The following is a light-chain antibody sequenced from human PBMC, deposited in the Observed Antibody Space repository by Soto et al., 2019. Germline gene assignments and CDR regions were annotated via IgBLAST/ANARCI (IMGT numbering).Light chain of an antibody. J-gene: IGKJ2*01. CDR2: EAS. CDR3: QHYNYWPYT. V-gene: IGKV1-5*03. Sequence: IQTTQSPSALTESVLHSHTMTCQASQNIYTWLAWYQQKPGKAPKLLIYEASSLESGVPSRFSGSGSGTEFTLTISSLQSEDFAVYYCQHYNYWPYTFGQGTKVDIK. CDR1: QNIYTW.